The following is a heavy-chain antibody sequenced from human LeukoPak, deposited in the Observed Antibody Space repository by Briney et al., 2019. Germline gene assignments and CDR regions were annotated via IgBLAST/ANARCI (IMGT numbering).Heavy chain of an antibody. CDR2: IYYSGST. V-gene: IGHV4-59*12. J-gene: IGHJ3*01. Sequence: PSETLSLTCTVSGGSISGYYWSWIRQPPGKGLEWIGYIYYSGSTNYNPSLKSRVTISVDTSKNQFSLKLSSVTAADTAVYYCARDGGIVVPTAPAVFDVWGQGTMVTVS. D-gene: IGHD2-2*01. CDR1: GGSISGYY. CDR3: ARDGGIVVPTAPAVFDV.